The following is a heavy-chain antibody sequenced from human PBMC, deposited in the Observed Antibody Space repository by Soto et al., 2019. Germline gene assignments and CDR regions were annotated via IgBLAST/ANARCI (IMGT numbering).Heavy chain of an antibody. CDR2: INHSEST. CDR3: ASLSIEAAGSSDAFDI. J-gene: IGHJ3*02. CDR1: GGSFSGYY. Sequence: SETLSLTCAVYGGSFSGYYWSWIRQPPGKGLEWIGEINHSESTNYNPSLKSRVTISVDTSKNQFSLKLSSVTAADTAVYYCASLSIEAAGSSDAFDIWGQGTMVTVSS. V-gene: IGHV4-34*01. D-gene: IGHD6-13*01.